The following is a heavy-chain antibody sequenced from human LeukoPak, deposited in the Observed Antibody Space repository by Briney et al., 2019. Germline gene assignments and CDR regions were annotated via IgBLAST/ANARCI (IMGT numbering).Heavy chain of an antibody. Sequence: SETLSLTCAVSGGSISGGGYSWSWIRQPPGKGLEWIGYIYHSGSTYYNPSLKSRVTISVDRSKNQFSLKLSSVTAADTAVYYCARTTYSGYDYARHRYFDYWGQGTLVTVSP. CDR3: ARTTYSGYDYARHRYFDY. J-gene: IGHJ4*02. D-gene: IGHD5-12*01. CDR2: IYHSGST. CDR1: GGSISGGGYS. V-gene: IGHV4-30-2*01.